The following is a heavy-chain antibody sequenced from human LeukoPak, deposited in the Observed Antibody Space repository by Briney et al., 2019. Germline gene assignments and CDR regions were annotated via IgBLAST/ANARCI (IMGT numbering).Heavy chain of an antibody. D-gene: IGHD3-22*01. CDR2: IYYSGST. CDR3: ARDVIVVVGPVYYYYGMDV. J-gene: IGHJ6*02. Sequence: SETLSLTCTVSGGSISSGGYYWSWIRQHPGKGLEWIGYIYYSGSTYYNPSLKSRVTISVDTSKNQFSLKLSSVTAADTAVYYCARDVIVVVGPVYYYYGMDVWGQGTTVTVSS. V-gene: IGHV4-31*03. CDR1: GGSISSGGYY.